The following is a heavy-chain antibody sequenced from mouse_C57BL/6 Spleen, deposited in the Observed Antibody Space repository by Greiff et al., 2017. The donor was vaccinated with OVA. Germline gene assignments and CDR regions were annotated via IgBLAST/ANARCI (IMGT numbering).Heavy chain of an antibody. CDR2: IRNKANNHAT. Sequence: EVNVVESGGGLVQPGGSMKLSCAASGFTFSDAWMAWVRQSPEKGLEWVADIRNKANNHATYYAESVKGRFTISRDDSKSSVYLQMNSLRAEDTGIYYCTRDWDGGYFGVWGTGTTVTVSS. CDR1: GFTFSDAW. D-gene: IGHD4-1*01. J-gene: IGHJ1*03. V-gene: IGHV6-6*01. CDR3: TRDWDGGYFGV.